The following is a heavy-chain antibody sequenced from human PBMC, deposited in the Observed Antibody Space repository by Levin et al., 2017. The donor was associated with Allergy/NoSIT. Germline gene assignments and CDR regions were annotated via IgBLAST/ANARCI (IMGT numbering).Heavy chain of an antibody. J-gene: IGHJ4*02. V-gene: IGHV3-21*01. Sequence: TSGGSLRLSCAASGFTFSSYSMNWVRQAPGKGLEWVSSISSSSSYIYYADSVKGRFTISRDNAKNSLYLQMNSLRAEDTAVYYCARGHYYDSSGYYPYGYWGQGTLVTVSS. CDR3: ARGHYYDSSGYYPYGY. CDR2: ISSSSSYI. CDR1: GFTFSSYS. D-gene: IGHD3-22*01.